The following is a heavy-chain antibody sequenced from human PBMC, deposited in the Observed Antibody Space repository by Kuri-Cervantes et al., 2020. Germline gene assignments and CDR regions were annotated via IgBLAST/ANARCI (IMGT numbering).Heavy chain of an antibody. CDR3: SRDQAGASFY. CDR1: GFTFGDYA. J-gene: IGHJ4*02. CDR2: ISSSDSTI. V-gene: IGHV3-11*01. Sequence: GESLKISCTASGFTFGDYAMSWFRQAPGKGLEWVSSISSSDSTIYYADSVKGRFTLSRDTSTNTMYLQMNSLRVEDTAVYYCSRDQAGASFYWGQGTMVTVSS.